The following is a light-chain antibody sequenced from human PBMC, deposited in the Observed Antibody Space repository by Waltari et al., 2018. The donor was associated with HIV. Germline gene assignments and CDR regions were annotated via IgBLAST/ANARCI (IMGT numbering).Light chain of an antibody. CDR1: SGDVGGYNY. CDR2: DVT. CDR3: CSYAGSYTFWV. J-gene: IGLJ3*02. V-gene: IGLV2-11*01. Sequence: QSALTQPRSVSGSPGQSVTISCTGTSGDVGGYNYVSWYQQHPGKAPKLMIYDVTKRPAGVPDRFSGSKSGNTASLTISGLQAEDEADYYCCSYAGSYTFWVFGGGTKLTVL.